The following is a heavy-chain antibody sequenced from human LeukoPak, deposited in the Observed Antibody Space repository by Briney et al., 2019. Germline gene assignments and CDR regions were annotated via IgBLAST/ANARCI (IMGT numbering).Heavy chain of an antibody. CDR3: ARDRSYDFWSGYSTPDY. D-gene: IGHD3-3*01. CDR1: GFTFSSYG. CDR2: IWYDGSNK. Sequence: GGSLRLSCAASGFTFSSYGMHWVRQAPGKGLEWVAVIWYDGSNKYYADSVKGRFAISRDNSKNTLDLQMNSLRAEDTAVYYCARDRSYDFWSGYSTPDYWGQGTLVTVSS. J-gene: IGHJ4*02. V-gene: IGHV3-33*01.